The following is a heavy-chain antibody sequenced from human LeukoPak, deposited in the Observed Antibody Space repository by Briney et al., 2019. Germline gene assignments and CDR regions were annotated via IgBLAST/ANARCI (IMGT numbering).Heavy chain of an antibody. CDR1: GATFSTYA. J-gene: IGHJ4*02. CDR3: ASDLGYCSRTSCYFDY. Sequence: SVKVSCKASGATFSTYAISWVRQAPGQGLEWMGGIIPTFYTANYAQKFQGRVTITTDESTNTAYMELCSLRSEDTAVYYCASDLGYCSRTSCYFDYWGQGTLVTVSS. D-gene: IGHD2-2*01. V-gene: IGHV1-69*05. CDR2: IIPTFYTA.